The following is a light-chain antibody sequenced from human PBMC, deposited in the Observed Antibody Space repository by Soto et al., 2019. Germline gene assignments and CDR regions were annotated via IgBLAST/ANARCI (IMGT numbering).Light chain of an antibody. J-gene: IGKJ5*01. CDR1: QSVSSY. V-gene: IGKV3-11*01. CDR2: DAS. CDR3: QQRSTGAIT. Sequence: EIVLTQSPATLSLSPGERATLSCRASQSVSSYLAWYQQKPGQAPRLLIYDASNRATGIPARFSGSGSGTDFTLTISSLEPEDVEVYYCQQRSTGAITFGQGTRLEIK.